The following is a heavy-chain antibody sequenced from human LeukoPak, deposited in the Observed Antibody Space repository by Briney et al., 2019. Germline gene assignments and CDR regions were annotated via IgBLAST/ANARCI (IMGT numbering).Heavy chain of an antibody. Sequence: RASVKVSCKASGGTFSSYAIGWVRQAPGQGLEWMGGIIPIFGTANYAQNFQGRVTITADESTSTAYMELSNLRSEDTAVYYCARESTDYYDSSGYYYGPVYWGQGTLVTVSS. J-gene: IGHJ4*02. V-gene: IGHV1-69*13. CDR1: GGTFSSYA. CDR2: IIPIFGTA. CDR3: ARESTDYYDSSGYYYGPVY. D-gene: IGHD3-22*01.